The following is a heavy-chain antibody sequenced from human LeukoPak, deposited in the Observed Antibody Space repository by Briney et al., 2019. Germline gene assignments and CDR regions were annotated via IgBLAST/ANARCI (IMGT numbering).Heavy chain of an antibody. D-gene: IGHD6-19*01. CDR2: ISAYNGNT. CDR1: GYTFTSYG. J-gene: IGHJ5*02. CDR3: AREVRYSSGWYSGFDP. V-gene: IGHV1-18*01. Sequence: ASLKDSCMASGYTFTSYGISWVRQAPGQGLEWMGWISAYNGNTNYAQKLQGRVTMTTDTSTSTAYMELRSLRSDDTAVYYCAREVRYSSGWYSGFDPWGQGTLVTVSS.